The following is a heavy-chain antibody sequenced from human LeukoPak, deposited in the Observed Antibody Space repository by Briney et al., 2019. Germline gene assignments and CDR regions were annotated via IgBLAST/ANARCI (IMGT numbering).Heavy chain of an antibody. CDR1: GFTFSSYE. J-gene: IGHJ5*02. CDR2: ISSSGSTI. V-gene: IGHV3-48*03. CDR3: ASLLVCPRDWFDP. D-gene: IGHD3-9*01. Sequence: GGSLRLSCAASGFTFSSYEMNWVRQAPGKGLEWVSYISSSGSTIYYADSVKGRFTISRDNAKNSLYLQMNSLRAEDTAIYYCASLLVCPRDWFDPWGQGTLVTVSS.